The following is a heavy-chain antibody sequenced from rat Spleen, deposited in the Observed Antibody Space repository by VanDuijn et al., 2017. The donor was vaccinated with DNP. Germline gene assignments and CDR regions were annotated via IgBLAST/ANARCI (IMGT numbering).Heavy chain of an antibody. J-gene: IGHJ2*01. CDR1: GYSITSSYR. D-gene: IGHD1-2*01. Sequence: EVQLQESGPGLVKPSQSLSLTCSVTGYSITSSYRWNWIRKFPGNKLEWMGYINSAGSTNYNPSLKSRISITRDTSKNQFFLQLNSVTTEDMATYYCARYSLIKRMWDYWGQGVTVTVSS. V-gene: IGHV3-3*01. CDR3: ARYSLIKRMWDY. CDR2: INSAGST.